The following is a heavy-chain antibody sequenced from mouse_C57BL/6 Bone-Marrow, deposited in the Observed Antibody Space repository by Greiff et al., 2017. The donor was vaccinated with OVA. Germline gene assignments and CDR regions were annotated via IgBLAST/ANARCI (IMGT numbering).Heavy chain of an antibody. D-gene: IGHD2-2*01. CDR3: TRSSMVPYAMDY. J-gene: IGHJ4*01. CDR2: IDPETGGT. V-gene: IGHV1-15*01. Sequence: QFQLQQSGAELVRPGASVTLSCKASGYTFTDYEMHWVKQTPVHGLEWIGAIDPETGGTAYNQKFKGKAILTADKSSSTAYMELRSLTSEDSAVYYCTRSSMVPYAMDYWGQGTSVTVSS. CDR1: GYTFTDYE.